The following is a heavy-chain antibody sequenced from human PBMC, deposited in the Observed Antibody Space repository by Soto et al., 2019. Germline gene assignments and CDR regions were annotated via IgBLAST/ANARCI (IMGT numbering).Heavy chain of an antibody. Sequence: GGSLRLSCAASGFTFSSYAMSWVRQAPGKGLEWVSAISGSGGSTYYADSVKGRFTISRDNSKNTLYLQMNSLRAEDTAVYYCAKGVMGLRFLEWYHPDYYYYGMDVWGQGTTVTVSS. CDR1: GFTFSSYA. D-gene: IGHD3-3*01. CDR3: AKGVMGLRFLEWYHPDYYYYGMDV. CDR2: ISGSGGST. V-gene: IGHV3-23*01. J-gene: IGHJ6*02.